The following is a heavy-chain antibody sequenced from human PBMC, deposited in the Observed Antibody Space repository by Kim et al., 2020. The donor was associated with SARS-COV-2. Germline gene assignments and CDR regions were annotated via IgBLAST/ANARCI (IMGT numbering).Heavy chain of an antibody. J-gene: IGHJ6*02. CDR2: ISGDGGST. CDR1: GFTFDDYA. D-gene: IGHD5-12*01. V-gene: IGHV3-43*02. Sequence: GGSLRLSCAASGFTFDDYAMHWVRQAPGKGLEWVSLISGDGGSTYYADSVKGRFTISRDNSKNSLYLQMNSLRTEDTALYYCAKDYVEPVDIVATPRYYYDGMDVWGQGTTGTGSS. CDR3: AKDYVEPVDIVATPRYYYDGMDV.